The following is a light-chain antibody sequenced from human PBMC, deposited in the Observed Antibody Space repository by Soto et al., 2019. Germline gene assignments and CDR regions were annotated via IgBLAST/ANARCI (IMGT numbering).Light chain of an antibody. V-gene: IGLV2-14*01. J-gene: IGLJ1*01. CDR3: SSYTNINTRACV. CDR2: EVS. CDR1: SSDVGGYNY. Sequence: QSALTQPASVSGPPGQSITISCTGTSSDVGGYNYVSWYQHHPGKAPKLMIYEVSNRPSGVSNRFSGSKSGNTASLTISGLQAEDEAEYYCSSYTNINTRACVFGTGTKLTVL.